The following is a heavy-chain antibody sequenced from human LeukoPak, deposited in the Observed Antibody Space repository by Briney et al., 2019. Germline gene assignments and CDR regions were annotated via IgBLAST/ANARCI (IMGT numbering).Heavy chain of an antibody. CDR1: GFTFSSYS. CDR2: ISSSSSYI. CDR3: ARDGLAYYYDSSGYCTFDY. Sequence: GGSLRLSCAASGFTFSSYSMNWVRQAPGKGLEWVSSISSSSSYIYYADSVKGRFTISRDNAKNSLYLQMNSLRAEDTAVYYCARDGLAYYYDSSGYCTFDYWGQGTLVTVSS. D-gene: IGHD3-22*01. J-gene: IGHJ4*02. V-gene: IGHV3-21*01.